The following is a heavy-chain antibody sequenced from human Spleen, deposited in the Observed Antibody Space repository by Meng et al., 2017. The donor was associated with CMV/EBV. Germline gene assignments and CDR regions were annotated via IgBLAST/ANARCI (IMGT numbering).Heavy chain of an antibody. V-gene: IGHV4-31*03. D-gene: IGHD2-2*01. CDR1: GGSISSSSYY. CDR3: ARGTIVVVHGMDV. Sequence: LRLSCTVSGGSISSSSYYWSWIRQPPGKGLEWIGYIYYSGSTYYNPSLKSRVTISVDTSKNQFSLKLSSVTAADTAVYYCARGTIVVVHGMDVWGQGTTVTVSS. CDR2: IYYSGST. J-gene: IGHJ6*02.